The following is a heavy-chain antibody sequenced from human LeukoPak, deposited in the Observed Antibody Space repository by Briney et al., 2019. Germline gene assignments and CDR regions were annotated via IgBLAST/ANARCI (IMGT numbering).Heavy chain of an antibody. Sequence: GGSLRLSCAASGFTFSSYSMNWVRQAPGKGLEWVSFISSSSNSIYYADSVKGRFTISRDNAKNSLYLQMNSLRVEDTAVYYCARVGISIAGDYYFDYWGQGSLVTVSS. J-gene: IGHJ4*02. D-gene: IGHD6-6*01. CDR3: ARVGISIAGDYYFDY. V-gene: IGHV3-21*01. CDR1: GFTFSSYS. CDR2: ISSSSNSI.